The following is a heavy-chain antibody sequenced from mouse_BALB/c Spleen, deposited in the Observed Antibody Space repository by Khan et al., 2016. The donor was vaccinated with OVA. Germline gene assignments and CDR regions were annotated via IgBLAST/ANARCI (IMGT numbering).Heavy chain of an antibody. CDR2: ISYSGST. CDR3: ARDYGSSYYYFDY. V-gene: IGHV3-2*02. Sequence: EVQLQESGPGLVKPSQSLSLTCTVTGYSITSDYAWNWIRQFPGNKLEWMGYISYSGSTSYNPSLKSRISITRDTSKNQFFLQLNSGTTEDTATYYCARDYGSSYYYFDYWGQGTTLTVSS. CDR1: GYSITSDYA. D-gene: IGHD1-1*01. J-gene: IGHJ2*01.